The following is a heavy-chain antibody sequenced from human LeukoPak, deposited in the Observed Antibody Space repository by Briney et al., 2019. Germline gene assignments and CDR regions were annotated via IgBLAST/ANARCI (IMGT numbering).Heavy chain of an antibody. V-gene: IGHV3-30-3*01. Sequence: PGGSLRLSCTTSGFTFTNFPIHWVRQAPGKGLERVAVITYDGNNKYYADSVKDRFTLSRDTSKNTLYLQMNSLRTEDTATYYCARGYGSASVDYWGQGTPVTVSS. CDR1: GFTFTNFP. J-gene: IGHJ4*02. CDR3: ARGYGSASVDY. D-gene: IGHD6-6*01. CDR2: ITYDGNNK.